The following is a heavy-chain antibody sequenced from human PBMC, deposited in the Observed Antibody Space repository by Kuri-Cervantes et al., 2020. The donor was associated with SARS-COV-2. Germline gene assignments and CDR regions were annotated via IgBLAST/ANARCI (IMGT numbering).Heavy chain of an antibody. D-gene: IGHD3-3*01. CDR2: ISAYNGNT. V-gene: IGHV1-18*01. Sequence: ASVKVSCKAPGGTFSSYTISWVRQAPGQGLEWMGWISAYNGNTNYAQKLQGRVTMTTDTSTSTAYMELRSLRSDDTAVYYCARDVLRFLEWLDYYYYYGMDVWGQGTTVTVSS. J-gene: IGHJ6*02. CDR3: ARDVLRFLEWLDYYYYYGMDV. CDR1: GGTFSSYT.